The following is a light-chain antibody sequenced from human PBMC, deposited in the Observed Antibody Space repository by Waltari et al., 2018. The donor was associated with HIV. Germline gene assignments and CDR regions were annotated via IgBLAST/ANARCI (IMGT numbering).Light chain of an antibody. J-gene: IGLJ2*01. CDR2: EVS. CDR1: SRDIDPYNF. Sequence: QSALIQPPPPSGSPGQSVLLSSTGPSRDIDPYNFVSWYQQHPGKAPKLLISEVSRRPSGVPERFSGSKSGNTASLTISGLQAEDEAAYYCCSYAGNNYLLFGGGTKLTVL. CDR3: CSYAGNNYLL. V-gene: IGLV2-8*01.